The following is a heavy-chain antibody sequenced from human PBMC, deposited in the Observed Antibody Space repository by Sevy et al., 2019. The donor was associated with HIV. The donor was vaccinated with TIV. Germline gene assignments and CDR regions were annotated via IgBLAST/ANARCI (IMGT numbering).Heavy chain of an antibody. J-gene: IGHJ4*02. Sequence: SETLSLTCAVYGGSFSGYYWNWIRQPPWKGLEWIGEINHSGSTKYNPSLKSRVTISIDTSKNQFYLKLSSVTAADTAVYYCARDNSDSLGPFDYWGQGTLVTVSS. V-gene: IGHV4-34*01. D-gene: IGHD3-22*01. CDR2: INHSGST. CDR3: ARDNSDSLGPFDY. CDR1: GGSFSGYY.